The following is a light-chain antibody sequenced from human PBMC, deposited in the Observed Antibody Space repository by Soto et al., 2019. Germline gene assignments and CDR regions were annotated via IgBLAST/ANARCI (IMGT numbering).Light chain of an antibody. V-gene: IGLV2-23*02. CDR3: CSYAGSNTWV. J-gene: IGLJ3*02. CDR2: DVS. CDR1: SSDVGSYNL. Sequence: QSALTQPASVSGSPGQSIAISCTGTSSDVGSYNLVSWYQQHPGRAPKLLIYDVSKRPSGVSNRFSGSKSGNTASLTISGLQAEDEADYYCCSYAGSNTWVFGGGTKLTVL.